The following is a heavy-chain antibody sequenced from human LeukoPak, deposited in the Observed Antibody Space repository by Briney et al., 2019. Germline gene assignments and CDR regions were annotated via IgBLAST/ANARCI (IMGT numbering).Heavy chain of an antibody. Sequence: SQTLSLTCAISGDSVSSNSAAWNWIRQSPSRGLEWLGRTYYRSKWYNDYAVSVKSRITINPDTSKNQFSLQLNSVTPEDTAVYYCARGWGASGYDPNDAFDIWGQGTMVTVSS. D-gene: IGHD5-12*01. CDR1: GDSVSSNSAA. V-gene: IGHV6-1*01. J-gene: IGHJ3*02. CDR3: ARGWGASGYDPNDAFDI. CDR2: TYYRSKWYN.